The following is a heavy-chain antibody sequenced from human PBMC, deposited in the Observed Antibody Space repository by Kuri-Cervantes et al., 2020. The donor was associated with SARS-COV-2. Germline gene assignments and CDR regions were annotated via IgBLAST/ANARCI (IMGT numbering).Heavy chain of an antibody. CDR1: GYTFTSYG. D-gene: IGHD4-11*01. V-gene: IGHV1-69*13. J-gene: IGHJ6*02. CDR2: IIPIFGTA. Sequence: SVKVSCKASGYTFTSYGISWVRQAPGQGLEWMGGIIPIFGTANYAQKFQGRVTITADESTSTAYMELSSLRSEDTAVYYCARASSTVTTIFHYSYGMDVWGQGTTVTVSS. CDR3: ARASSTVTTIFHYSYGMDV.